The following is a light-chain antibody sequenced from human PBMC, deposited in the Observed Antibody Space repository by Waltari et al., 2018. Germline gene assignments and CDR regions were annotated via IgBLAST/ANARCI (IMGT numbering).Light chain of an antibody. V-gene: IGKV4-1*01. CDR2: CAS. CDR1: QSVLYSSNNKNY. CDR3: QQYYSTPIT. J-gene: IGKJ5*01. Sequence: DIVMTQSPDSLAVSLGERATINCKSSQSVLYSSNNKNYLAWYQQKTGTPPKLLIYCASTREAGVPDRFGGSGSGTDFTLTISSLQAEDVAVYYCQQYYSTPITFGQGTRLEI.